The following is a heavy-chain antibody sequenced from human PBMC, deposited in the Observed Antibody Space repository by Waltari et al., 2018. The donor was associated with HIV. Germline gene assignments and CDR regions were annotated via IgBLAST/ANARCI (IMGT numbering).Heavy chain of an antibody. CDR3: AREPQPRSGYFDY. D-gene: IGHD1-26*01. Sequence: QVQLVQSGAAVKKPGASVKVSCKASGYTFTSYYMHWVRHATGHGLEWMGIIYPSGGSTTYAQKFQGRVTMTRDTSTSTVYMELSSLRSEDTAVYYCAREPQPRSGYFDYWGQGTQVTVSS. J-gene: IGHJ4*02. CDR2: IYPSGGST. CDR1: GYTFTSYY. V-gene: IGHV1-46*01.